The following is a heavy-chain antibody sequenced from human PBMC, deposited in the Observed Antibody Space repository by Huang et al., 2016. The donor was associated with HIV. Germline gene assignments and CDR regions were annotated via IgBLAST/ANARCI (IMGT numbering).Heavy chain of an antibody. Sequence: QVQLVQSGAELKKPGASVRVSCKASGYSLTSYDINWVRLAPGQGPAWMEWINVNNGNTEYAQNFQGRVTMTTDTSTNTAYMELRSLRSDDTAVYYCARGDSGWSYDAFNIWGQGTMVTVSS. CDR2: INVNNGNT. CDR3: ARGDSGWSYDAFNI. D-gene: IGHD6-19*01. CDR1: GYSLTSYD. J-gene: IGHJ3*02. V-gene: IGHV1-18*01.